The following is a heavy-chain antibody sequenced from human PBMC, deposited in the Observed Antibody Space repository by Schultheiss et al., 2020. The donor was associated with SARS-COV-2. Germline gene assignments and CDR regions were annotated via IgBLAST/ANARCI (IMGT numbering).Heavy chain of an antibody. CDR2: IYYSGST. D-gene: IGHD1-26*01. V-gene: IGHV4-39*01. Sequence: SETLSLTCTVSGGSISSSSYYWGWIRQPPGKGLEWIGSIYYSGSTYYNPSLKSRVTISVDTSKNQFSLKLSSVTAADTAVYYCARQVDGSYYYYYYMDVWGKGTTVTVSS. J-gene: IGHJ6*03. CDR1: GGSISSSSYY. CDR3: ARQVDGSYYYYYYMDV.